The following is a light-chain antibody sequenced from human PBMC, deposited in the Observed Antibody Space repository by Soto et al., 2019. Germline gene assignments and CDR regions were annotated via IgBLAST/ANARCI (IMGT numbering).Light chain of an antibody. CDR2: GAY. V-gene: IGKV3-15*01. Sequence: EIVMTQSPSTLSVSPGERTTLSCRASQSVGNNLAWYQQKPGQAPRLLIYGAYTRATGIPARFSGSGSGTDFTLTISILQSEDFAVYYFQHYNYGTPRTFGQGTKVDI. J-gene: IGKJ1*01. CDR1: QSVGNN. CDR3: QHYNYGTPRT.